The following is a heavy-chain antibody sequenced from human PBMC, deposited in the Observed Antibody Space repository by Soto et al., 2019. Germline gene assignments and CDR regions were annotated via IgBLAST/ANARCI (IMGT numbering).Heavy chain of an antibody. CDR2: ISSRSDI. D-gene: IGHD2-21*02. CDR3: AREETAWPLAYGLDV. J-gene: IGHJ6*02. Sequence: PGGSLRLSCVGSGFTFSTYSINWVRQAPGKGLEWVSSISSRSDIYYADSVKGRFTISRDNAQNSVSLQMDSLRAEDTAVYYCAREETAWPLAYGLDVWGQGTTVTVSS. V-gene: IGHV3-21*01. CDR1: GFTFSTYS.